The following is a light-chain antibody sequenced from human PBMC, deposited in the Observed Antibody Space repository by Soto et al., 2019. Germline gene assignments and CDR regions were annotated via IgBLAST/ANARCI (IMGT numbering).Light chain of an antibody. Sequence: DIQMTQSPSSLAAAVGDRVTITCRARQSISSYLNWYQQKPGKAPKLLIYAASSLHSGVPSRFSGSGSGTDFTLTISSLQLEDFATYYCQQSYSTPGRTFGQGTKVQIK. CDR1: QSISSY. CDR3: QQSYSTPGRT. V-gene: IGKV1-39*01. CDR2: AAS. J-gene: IGKJ1*01.